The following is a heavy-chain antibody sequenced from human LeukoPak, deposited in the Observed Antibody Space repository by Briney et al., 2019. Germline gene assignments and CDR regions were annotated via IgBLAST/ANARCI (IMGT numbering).Heavy chain of an antibody. D-gene: IGHD3-22*01. CDR1: GVTISGYY. CDR2: IHYSGGT. CDR3: ARTADGSGYYGIGY. J-gene: IGHJ4*01. V-gene: IGHV4-59*01. Sequence: PSETLSLTCTVSGVTISGYYWSWIRQPPGKGLEYIGYIHYSGGTNYNPSLKSRVTISLDTSKNLFSLKLSSVTAADTAVYYCARTADGSGYYGIGYWGQGTLVTVSS.